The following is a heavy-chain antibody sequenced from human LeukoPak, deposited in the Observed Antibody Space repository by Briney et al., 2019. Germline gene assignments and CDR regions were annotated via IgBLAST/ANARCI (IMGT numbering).Heavy chain of an antibody. Sequence: SETLSLTCTVSGGSISSYYWSWIRQPPGKGLEWIGYIYYSGSTNYNPSLKRRVTISVDTSKNQFSLKLSSVTAADTAVYYCASSRDRSSSPDYWGQGTLVTVSS. J-gene: IGHJ4*02. D-gene: IGHD6-6*01. CDR1: GGSISSYY. CDR2: IYYSGST. V-gene: IGHV4-59*01. CDR3: ASSRDRSSSPDY.